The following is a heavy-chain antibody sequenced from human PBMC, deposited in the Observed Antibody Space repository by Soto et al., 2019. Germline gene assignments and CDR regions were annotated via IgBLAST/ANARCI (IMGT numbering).Heavy chain of an antibody. V-gene: IGHV5-51*01. Sequence: GALKISCKGSGYSFTSDWIGWVRQMPGKGLEWMGIIYPGDSDTRYSPSFQGQVTISADKSITTAYLQWSSLKASDTAIYYCATQTAYSYSFPIWGQGTMVTGSS. D-gene: IGHD6-6*01. CDR2: IYPGDSDT. J-gene: IGHJ3*02. CDR3: ATQTAYSYSFPI. CDR1: GYSFTSDW.